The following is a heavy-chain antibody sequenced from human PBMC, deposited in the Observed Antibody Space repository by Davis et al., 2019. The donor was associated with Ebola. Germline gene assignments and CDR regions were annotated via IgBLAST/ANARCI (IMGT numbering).Heavy chain of an antibody. CDR2: IWSDGSNK. D-gene: IGHD5-12*01. J-gene: IGHJ4*02. CDR3: AREIMATIIY. Sequence: GESLKISCAASGFTFSSYAMHWVRQAPGKGLEWVAVIWSDGSNKYYADSVKGRFTISRDNSKNTLYLQMNSLRAEDTAVYYCAREIMATIIYWGQGTLVTVSS. CDR1: GFTFSSYA. V-gene: IGHV3-33*08.